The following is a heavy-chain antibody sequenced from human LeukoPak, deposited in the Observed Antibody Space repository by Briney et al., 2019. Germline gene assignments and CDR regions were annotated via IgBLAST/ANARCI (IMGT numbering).Heavy chain of an antibody. Sequence: ASVKVSCKASGGTFTSYYFHWVRQAPGQGLEWMGMINPSGGSTTYAQNFQGRVTMTRDTSTTTVYMELSSLRSEDTAVYYCARAMVRGLSNPFDYWGQGTLVTVSS. V-gene: IGHV1-46*01. J-gene: IGHJ4*02. CDR1: GGTFTSYY. CDR3: ARAMVRGLSNPFDY. CDR2: INPSGGST. D-gene: IGHD3-10*01.